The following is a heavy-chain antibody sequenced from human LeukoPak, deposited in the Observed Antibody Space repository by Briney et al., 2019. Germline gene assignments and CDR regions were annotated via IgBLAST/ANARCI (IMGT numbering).Heavy chain of an antibody. J-gene: IGHJ4*02. V-gene: IGHV3-21*01. CDR2: ISSSSSYI. Sequence: GGSLRLSCAASGFTFSSYSMNWVRQAPGKGLEWVSSISSSSSYIYYADSVKGRFTISRDNAKNSLYLQMNSLRAEDTAVYYCARGRGGSSPPPPFDYWGQGTLVAVSS. CDR1: GFTFSSYS. D-gene: IGHD6-13*01. CDR3: ARGRGGSSPPPPFDY.